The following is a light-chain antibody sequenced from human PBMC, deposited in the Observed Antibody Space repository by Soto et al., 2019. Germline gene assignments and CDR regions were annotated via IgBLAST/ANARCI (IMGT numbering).Light chain of an antibody. J-gene: IGLJ1*01. CDR1: SRDVGGYNY. CDR3: SSYTSSSTYV. CDR2: EVT. V-gene: IGLV2-14*01. Sequence: QSALTQPASVSGSPGQSITISCTGTSRDVGGYNYVSWYQQHPGKAPKLMIYEVTTRPSGVSNRFSGSKSGNTASLTISGLQAEDEADYYCSSYTSSSTYVFGTGTKLTVL.